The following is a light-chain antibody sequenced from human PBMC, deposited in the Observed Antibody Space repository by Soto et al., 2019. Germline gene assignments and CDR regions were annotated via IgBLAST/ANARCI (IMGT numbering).Light chain of an antibody. J-gene: IGLJ1*01. CDR1: SSDVGSYNL. CDR3: CSYAGSSTLYV. V-gene: IGLV2-23*02. CDR2: EVS. Sequence: QSVLTQPASVSGSPGQSITISGTGTSSDVGSYNLVSWYQQHPGKAPKLMIYEVSQRPSGVSNRFSGSKSGNTASLTISGLQAEDEADYYCCSYAGSSTLYVFGTGTKVTVL.